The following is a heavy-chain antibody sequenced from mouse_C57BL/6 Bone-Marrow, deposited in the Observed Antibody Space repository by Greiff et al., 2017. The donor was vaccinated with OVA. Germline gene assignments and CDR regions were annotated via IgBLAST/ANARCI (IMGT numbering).Heavy chain of an antibody. Sequence: GGGLVQPKGSLKLSCAASGFTFNTYAMHWVRQAPGKGLEWVARIRSKSSNYATYYADSVKDRFTISRDDSQSMLYLQMNNLKTEDTAMYYCVRDPPSYDGYYGWYFDVWGTGTTVTVSS. CDR2: IRSKSSNYAT. J-gene: IGHJ1*03. V-gene: IGHV10-3*01. CDR1: GFTFNTYA. CDR3: VRDPPSYDGYYGWYFDV. D-gene: IGHD2-3*01.